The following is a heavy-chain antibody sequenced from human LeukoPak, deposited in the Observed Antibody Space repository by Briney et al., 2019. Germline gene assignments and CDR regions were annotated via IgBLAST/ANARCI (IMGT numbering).Heavy chain of an antibody. D-gene: IGHD2-2*01. J-gene: IGHJ6*03. V-gene: IGHV3-7*01. CDR3: ARGLDCSSTSCRYYYYYMDV. Sequence: GGSLRLSCAASGFTFSSYWMSWVRQAPGKGLEWVANIKQDGSEKYYVDSVKGRFTISRDNAKNSLYLQMNSLRAEDTAVYYCARGLDCSSTSCRYYYYYMDVWGKGTTVTV. CDR1: GFTFSSYW. CDR2: IKQDGSEK.